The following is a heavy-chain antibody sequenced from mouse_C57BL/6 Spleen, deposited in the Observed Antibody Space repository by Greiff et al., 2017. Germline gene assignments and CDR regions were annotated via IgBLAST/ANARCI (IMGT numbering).Heavy chain of an antibody. V-gene: IGHV1-85*01. CDR2: IYPRDGST. CDR3: ARERTTVVATRAMDY. D-gene: IGHD1-1*01. J-gene: IGHJ4*01. CDR1: GYTFTSYD. Sequence: QVQLQQSGPELVKPGASVKLSCKASGYTFTSYDINWVKQRPGQGLEWIGWIYPRDGSTKYNEKFKGKATLTVDTSSSTAYMELHSLTSEDSAVYCCARERTTVVATRAMDYWGQGTSVTVSS.